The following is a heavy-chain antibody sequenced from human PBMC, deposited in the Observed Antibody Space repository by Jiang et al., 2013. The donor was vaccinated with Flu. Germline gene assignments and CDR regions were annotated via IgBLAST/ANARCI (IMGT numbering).Heavy chain of an antibody. J-gene: IGHJ4*01. Sequence: GLVKPSETLSLTCTVSGGSICSSSYYWGWIRQPPGKGLEWIGSIYYSGSTYYNPSLKSRVTISVDTSKNQFSLKLSSVTAADTAMYFCARAGKSIAVSNFDCWGQGTLVTVSS. D-gene: IGHD6-19*01. CDR1: GGSICSSSYY. V-gene: IGHV4-39*01. CDR2: IYYSGST. CDR3: ARAGKSIAVSNFDC.